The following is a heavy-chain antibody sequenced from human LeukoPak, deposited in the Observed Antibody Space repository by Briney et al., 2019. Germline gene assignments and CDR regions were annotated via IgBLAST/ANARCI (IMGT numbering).Heavy chain of an antibody. CDR1: GFTFSSYG. Sequence: GGSLRLSCAASGFTFSSYGMHWVRQAPGKGLEWVAVISYDGTNKYYAESVKGRFTISRDNSKNTLYLQMNSLRPEDTAVYYCARDAYGDYYFDYWGQGTLVTVSS. J-gene: IGHJ4*02. CDR3: ARDAYGDYYFDY. CDR2: ISYDGTNK. D-gene: IGHD4-17*01. V-gene: IGHV3-30*03.